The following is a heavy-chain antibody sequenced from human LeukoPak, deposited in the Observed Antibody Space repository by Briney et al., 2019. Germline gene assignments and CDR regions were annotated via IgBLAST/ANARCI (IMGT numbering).Heavy chain of an antibody. V-gene: IGHV3-33*01. CDR1: GFTFSSYG. CDR3: AYGGKSDRFDY. Sequence: PGGSLRLSCEASGFTFSSYGMHWVRQAPGKGLEWVAVIWYDGSDKYYADSVKGRFTISRDNSKNVLYLQMNSLRAEDTAVYYCAYGGKSDRFDYWGQGTLVTVSS. J-gene: IGHJ4*02. D-gene: IGHD4-23*01. CDR2: IWYDGSDK.